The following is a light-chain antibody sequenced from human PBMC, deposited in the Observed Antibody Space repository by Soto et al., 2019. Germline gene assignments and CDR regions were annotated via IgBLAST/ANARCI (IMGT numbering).Light chain of an antibody. CDR3: AAWDDSLNAVI. J-gene: IGLJ2*01. V-gene: IGLV1-44*01. Sequence: QSVLTQPPSASGTPGQRVTISCSGSSSNIGSNTVNWYQQLPGTAPRLLIYTNNQRPSGVPDRFSGSKSGTLASLAISGLQSEYEDDYYCAAWDDSLNAVIFGGGTKLTVL. CDR1: SSNIGSNT. CDR2: TNN.